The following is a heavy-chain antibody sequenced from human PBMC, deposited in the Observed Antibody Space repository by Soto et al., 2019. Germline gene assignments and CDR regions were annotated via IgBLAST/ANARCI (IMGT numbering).Heavy chain of an antibody. CDR3: ARHDSTSWYVDY. J-gene: IGHJ4*02. CDR1: GASISNRNYY. D-gene: IGHD2-2*01. CDR2: VYYSGTT. Sequence: QLQLQESGPRLVKPSETLSLTCTVSGASISNRNYYWGWIRHPPGKGLEWIGSVYYSGTTYYNPSLKSRVTISGDTSKNQFSLRLTSVTAADTAVYHCARHDSTSWYVDYWGQGTLVTVSS. V-gene: IGHV4-39*01.